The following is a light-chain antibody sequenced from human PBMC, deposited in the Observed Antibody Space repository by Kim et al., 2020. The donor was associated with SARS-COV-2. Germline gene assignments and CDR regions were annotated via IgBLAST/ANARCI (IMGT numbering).Light chain of an antibody. CDR1: IVDRS. Sequence: SYELTQPLSVSVAPGQTARIPCGGDIVDRSVHWYQQKQGQAPVLLIYRENNRPSGIPERFSGSDSGNTATLTISGAQDGDEADYYCQVWDTRTVLFGGGTQLTVL. CDR3: QVWDTRTVL. J-gene: IGLJ2*01. V-gene: IGLV3-9*02. CDR2: REN.